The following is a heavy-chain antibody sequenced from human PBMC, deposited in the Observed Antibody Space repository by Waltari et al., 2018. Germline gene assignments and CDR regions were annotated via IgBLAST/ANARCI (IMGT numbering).Heavy chain of an antibody. CDR3: AKGTSGFGELNYYYYYGMDV. Sequence: EVQLVESGGGLVQPGGSLRLSCAASGFTFSSYAMSWVRQAPGKGLDWVSAISGSGGRTYDADSVKGRFTISRDNSKNTLYLQMNSLRAEDTAVYYCAKGTSGFGELNYYYYYGMDVWGQGTTVTVSS. CDR2: ISGSGGRT. CDR1: GFTFSSYA. V-gene: IGHV3-23*04. D-gene: IGHD3-10*01. J-gene: IGHJ6*02.